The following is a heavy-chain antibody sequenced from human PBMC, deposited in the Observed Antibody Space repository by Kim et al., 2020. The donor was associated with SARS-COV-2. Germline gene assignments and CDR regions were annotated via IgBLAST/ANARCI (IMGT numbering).Heavy chain of an antibody. Sequence: GGSLRLSCAASGFTFSSYSMNWVRQAPGKGLEWVSSISSSSSYIYYADSVKGRFTISRDNAKNSLYLQMNSLRAEDTAVYYCARVQYPYDSSGYYSFYYYGMDVWGQGTTVTVSS. CDR2: ISSSSSYI. V-gene: IGHV3-21*01. J-gene: IGHJ6*02. D-gene: IGHD3-22*01. CDR3: ARVQYPYDSSGYYSFYYYGMDV. CDR1: GFTFSSYS.